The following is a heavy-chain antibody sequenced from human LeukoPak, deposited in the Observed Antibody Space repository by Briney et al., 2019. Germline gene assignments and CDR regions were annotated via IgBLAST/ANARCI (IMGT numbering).Heavy chain of an antibody. CDR1: GGSFSGYY. J-gene: IGHJ3*02. CDR3: GRQDQLLFSDAFDM. CDR2: INHSGST. D-gene: IGHD2-2*01. Sequence: PSETLSLTCAVYGGSFSGYYWSWIRQPPGKGLEWMGEINHSGSTNYNPSLKSRVTISVDTSKNQFSLKLRSVTAADTAVYYCGRQDQLLFSDAFDMWRQGTMVSVSS. V-gene: IGHV4-34*01.